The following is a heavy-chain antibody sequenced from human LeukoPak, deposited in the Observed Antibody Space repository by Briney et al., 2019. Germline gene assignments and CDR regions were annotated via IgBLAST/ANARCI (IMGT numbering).Heavy chain of an antibody. Sequence: PGGSLRLSCAASGFTFNSYWMSWVRQAPGKGLEWVANIKKDGSEKNYVDSVKGRFTISRDNAKNSLYLQMDSLRAEDTAVYCCARFISLGAWGQGTLVTVSS. D-gene: IGHD3-16*01. V-gene: IGHV3-7*01. CDR3: ARFISLGA. J-gene: IGHJ5*02. CDR2: IKKDGSEK. CDR1: GFTFNSYW.